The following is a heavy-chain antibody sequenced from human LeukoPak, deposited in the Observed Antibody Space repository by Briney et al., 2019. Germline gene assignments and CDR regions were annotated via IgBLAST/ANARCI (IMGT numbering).Heavy chain of an antibody. V-gene: IGHV1-46*01. D-gene: IGHD3-22*01. CDR1: GYTFTSYY. CDR2: TNPSGGST. CDR3: ARDYYDDAFDI. Sequence: ASVKVSCKASGYTFTSYYMHWVRQAPGQGLEWMGITNPSGGSTGYAQKFQGRVTMTRDTSTSTVYMELSSLRSEDTAVYYCARDYYDDAFDIWGQGTMVTVSS. J-gene: IGHJ3*02.